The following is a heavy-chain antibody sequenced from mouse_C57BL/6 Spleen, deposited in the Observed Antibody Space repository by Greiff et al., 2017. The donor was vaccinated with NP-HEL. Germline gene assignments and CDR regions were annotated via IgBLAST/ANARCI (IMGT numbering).Heavy chain of an antibody. CDR3: ARLITTVVDSWYFDV. CDR2: IYPRDGST. Sequence: VQLQQSGPELVKPGASVKLSCKASGYTFTSYDINWVKQRPGQGLEWIGWIYPRDGSTKYNEKFKGKATLTVDTSSSTAYMELHSLTSEDSAVYFCARLITTVVDSWYFDVWGTGTTVTVSS. J-gene: IGHJ1*03. V-gene: IGHV1-85*01. CDR1: GYTFTSYD. D-gene: IGHD1-1*01.